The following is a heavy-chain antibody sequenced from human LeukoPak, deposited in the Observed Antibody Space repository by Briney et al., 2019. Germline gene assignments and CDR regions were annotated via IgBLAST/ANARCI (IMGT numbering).Heavy chain of an antibody. Sequence: SGGSLRLSCAASGFIFSSYGMHWVRQAPGKGLEWVAVIWYDGSNKYYADSVKGRFTISRDNSKNTLYLQMNSLRAEDTAVYYCARGITMVRGVFYFDYWGQGTLVTVSS. D-gene: IGHD3-10*01. CDR1: GFIFSSYG. CDR3: ARGITMVRGVFYFDY. CDR2: IWYDGSNK. V-gene: IGHV3-33*01. J-gene: IGHJ4*02.